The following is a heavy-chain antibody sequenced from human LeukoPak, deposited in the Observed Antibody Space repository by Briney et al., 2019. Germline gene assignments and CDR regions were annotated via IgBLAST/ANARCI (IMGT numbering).Heavy chain of an antibody. CDR2: IRFDGSDK. D-gene: IGHD1-26*01. Sequence: GGSLRLSCAASGFTFSNYGMHWVRQAPGKGLEWVSFIRFDGSDKYYADSVKGRFTISRDNSKNTLYLQTNSLRADDTAVYYCAKDGKSWYFDLWGRGTLLTVSS. V-gene: IGHV3-30*02. CDR3: AKDGKSWYFDL. J-gene: IGHJ2*01. CDR1: GFTFSNYG.